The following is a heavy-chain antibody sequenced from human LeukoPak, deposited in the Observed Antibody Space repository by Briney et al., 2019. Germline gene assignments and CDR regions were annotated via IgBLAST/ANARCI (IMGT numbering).Heavy chain of an antibody. CDR3: ARAPDCRGGSFYSYAFDI. Sequence: SVKVSCKASGCTFSSYAISWVRQAPGQGLEWMGRIIPILGIANYAQKFQGRVTITADKSPSTAYMELSSLRSEDSAVYYCARAPDCRGGSFYSYAFDIWGQGAMVTVSS. CDR2: IIPILGIA. V-gene: IGHV1-69*04. D-gene: IGHD2-15*01. CDR1: GCTFSSYA. J-gene: IGHJ3*02.